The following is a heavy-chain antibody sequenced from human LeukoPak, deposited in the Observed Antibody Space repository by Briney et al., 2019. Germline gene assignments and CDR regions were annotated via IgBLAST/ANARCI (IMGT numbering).Heavy chain of an antibody. CDR3: ARDTSYYDLPYNFDY. V-gene: IGHV1-18*01. D-gene: IGHD3-3*01. CDR1: GYTFTSYG. CDR2: ISAYNGNT. Sequence: ASVKVSCKASGYTFTSYGISWVRQAPGQGLEWMGWISAYNGNTNYAQELQGRVTMTTDTSTSTAYMELRSLRSDDTAVYYCARDTSYYDLPYNFDYWGQGTLVTVSS. J-gene: IGHJ4*02.